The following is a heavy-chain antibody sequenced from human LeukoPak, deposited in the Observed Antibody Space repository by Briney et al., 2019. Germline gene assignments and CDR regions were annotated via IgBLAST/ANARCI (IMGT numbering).Heavy chain of an antibody. CDR1: GESFRGPY. J-gene: IGHJ4*02. Sequence: PSETLSLTCAVYGESFRGPYWSWVRQTPGKGLEWIGEINHFGTTKSNPSLKSRVTISVDTSRNQFSLNLTSVTAADTAVYYCARQSQSGSSYWGQGIRVTVSS. D-gene: IGHD1-26*01. CDR3: ARQSQSGSSY. V-gene: IGHV4-34*01. CDR2: INHFGTT.